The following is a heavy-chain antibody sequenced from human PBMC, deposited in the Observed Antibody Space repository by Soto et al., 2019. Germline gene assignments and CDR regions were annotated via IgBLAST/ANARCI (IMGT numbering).Heavy chain of an antibody. V-gene: IGHV1-3*01. D-gene: IGHD6-19*01. CDR3: ARGYTSGWTFDF. CDR1: GYNFTTYV. J-gene: IGHJ4*02. CDR2: INCGSGNT. Sequence: VQLVQSGAEVKQPGASASVSCKASGYNFTTYVVHWLRQAPGQGPEWMGWINCGSGNTVYSQKFQGRVTFTRDTSARTAYMDLNSLTSGDTAVYYCARGYTSGWTFDFWGRGTLVTVSS.